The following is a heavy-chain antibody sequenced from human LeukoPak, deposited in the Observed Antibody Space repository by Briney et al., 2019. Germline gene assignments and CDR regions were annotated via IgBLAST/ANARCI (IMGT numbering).Heavy chain of an antibody. CDR2: ISSSSSYI. J-gene: IGHJ3*02. CDR1: GFTFSSYS. Sequence: GGSLRLSCAASGFTFSSYSMNWDREAPGKGLEWVSSISSSSSYIYYADSVKGRFTISRDNAKNSLYLQMNSLRAEDTAVYYCARAPGGQDAFDIWGQGTMVTVSS. CDR3: ARAPGGQDAFDI. V-gene: IGHV3-21*01. D-gene: IGHD2-15*01.